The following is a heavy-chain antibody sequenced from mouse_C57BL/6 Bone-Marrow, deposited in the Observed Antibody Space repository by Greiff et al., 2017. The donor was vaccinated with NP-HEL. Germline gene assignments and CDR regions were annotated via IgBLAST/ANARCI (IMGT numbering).Heavy chain of an antibody. CDR1: GFTFSSYG. Sequence: EVKLMESGGDLVKPGGSLKLSCAASGFTFSSYGMSWVRQTPDKRLEWVATISSGGSYTYYPDSVKGRFTISRDNAKNTLDLQMSSLKSEDTAMYYCARRGTTVVALYYGYPYYFDYWGQGTTLTVSS. CDR3: ARRGTTVVALYYGYPYYFDY. D-gene: IGHD1-1*01. J-gene: IGHJ2*01. CDR2: ISSGGSYT. V-gene: IGHV5-6*02.